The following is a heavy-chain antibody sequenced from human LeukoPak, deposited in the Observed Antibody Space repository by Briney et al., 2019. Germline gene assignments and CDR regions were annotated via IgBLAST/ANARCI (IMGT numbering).Heavy chain of an antibody. CDR3: ARGLNGSGSYYLIY. CDR2: ISYGGSNK. D-gene: IGHD3-10*01. J-gene: IGHJ4*02. Sequence: HPGRSLRLSCAASGFTFSSYAMHWVRQAPGKGLEWVAVISYGGSNKYYADSVKGRFTISRDNSKNTLYLQMNSLRAEDTAVYYCARGLNGSGSYYLIYWGQGTLVTVSS. V-gene: IGHV3-30*01. CDR1: GFTFSSYA.